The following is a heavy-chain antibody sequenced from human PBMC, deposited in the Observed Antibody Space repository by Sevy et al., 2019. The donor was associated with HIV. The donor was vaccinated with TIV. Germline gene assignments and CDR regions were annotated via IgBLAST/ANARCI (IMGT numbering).Heavy chain of an antibody. D-gene: IGHD3-22*01. Sequence: GGSLRLSCAASGFTFSSYGMHWVRQAPGKGLEWVAVIWYDGSNKYYADSVKGRFTISRDNSKNTLYLQMNSLRAEETAVYYCAKDYYDSSGYYYPSGYMDVWGKGTTVTVSS. V-gene: IGHV3-33*06. CDR3: AKDYYDSSGYYYPSGYMDV. CDR1: GFTFSSYG. CDR2: IWYDGSNK. J-gene: IGHJ6*03.